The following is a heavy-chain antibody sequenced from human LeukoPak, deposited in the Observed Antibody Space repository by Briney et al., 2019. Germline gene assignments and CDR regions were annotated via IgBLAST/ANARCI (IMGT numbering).Heavy chain of an antibody. D-gene: IGHD5-18*01. Sequence: PGGSLRLSCVASEFTFSSYNMNWVRQAPGQGLEWISYITSGSSATYYADSVKGRFTISRDNAKNSLSLQMNSLRDEDTAVYYCARGGYSPQYYYYAMDVWGQGTTVTVSS. J-gene: IGHJ6*02. CDR3: ARGGYSPQYYYYAMDV. CDR1: EFTFSSYN. V-gene: IGHV3-48*02. CDR2: ITSGSSAT.